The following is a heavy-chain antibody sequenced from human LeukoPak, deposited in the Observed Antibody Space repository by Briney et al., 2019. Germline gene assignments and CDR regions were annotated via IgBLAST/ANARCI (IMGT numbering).Heavy chain of an antibody. CDR3: AKEANYYVSGSYFSL. D-gene: IGHD3-10*01. Sequence: GGSLRLSCAASGFTFNNYGMHWVRQVPGKGPEWVAVTWHDGGDKYYADSVKGRFTISRDNSKNTLYLQMNSLRAEDTAVYHCAKEANYYVSGSYFSLWGQGTKVTVSS. V-gene: IGHV3-33*03. CDR1: GFTFNNYG. J-gene: IGHJ3*01. CDR2: TWHDGGDK.